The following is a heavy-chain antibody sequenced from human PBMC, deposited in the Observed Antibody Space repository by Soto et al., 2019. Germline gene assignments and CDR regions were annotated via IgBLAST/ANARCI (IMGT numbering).Heavy chain of an antibody. CDR3: VREGAFSGYGLRG. J-gene: IGHJ4*02. CDR2: TYYRSKWYN. V-gene: IGHV6-1*01. CDR1: GDSVSSNSAA. Sequence: SQTLSLTCAISGDSVSSNSAAWNWVRQSPSRGLEWLGRTYYRSKWYNEYAGSVKSRITINPDTSKNQFSLQLNSVTPEDTAVYYCVREGAFSGYGLRGCGQGTLLTVSS. D-gene: IGHD5-12*01.